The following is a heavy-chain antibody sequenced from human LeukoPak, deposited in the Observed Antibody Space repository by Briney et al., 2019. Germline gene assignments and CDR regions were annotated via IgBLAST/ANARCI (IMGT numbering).Heavy chain of an antibody. CDR2: IRYDGSNK. J-gene: IGHJ4*02. D-gene: IGHD5-18*01. CDR1: GFTFSSYG. CDR3: AKDVIQLWSPHFDY. V-gene: IGHV3-30*02. Sequence: GGSLRLSCAASGFTFSSYGMHWVRQAPGKGLEWVAFIRYDGSNKYYADSVKGRFTISRDNSKNTLYLQMNSLRAEDTAVYYCAKDVIQLWSPHFDYWGQGTLVTVSS.